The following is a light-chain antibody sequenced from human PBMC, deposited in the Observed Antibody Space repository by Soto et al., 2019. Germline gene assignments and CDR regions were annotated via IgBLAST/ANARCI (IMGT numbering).Light chain of an antibody. J-gene: IGLJ2*01. Sequence: QSVLTQPPSLSAAPGQKVTISCSGSTSNIGYNFVSWYQQLPGTAPKLLIYDNDRRPSGIPDRFSASKSGTSATLDITGLQTGDEADYYCGTWDSRLSAVVFGAGTKLTVL. CDR3: GTWDSRLSAVV. CDR2: DND. CDR1: TSNIGYNF. V-gene: IGLV1-51*01.